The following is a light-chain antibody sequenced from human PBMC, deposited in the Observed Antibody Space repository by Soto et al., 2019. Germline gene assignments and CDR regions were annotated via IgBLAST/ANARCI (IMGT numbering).Light chain of an antibody. V-gene: IGKV1-39*01. CDR2: AAS. CDR1: HSINNY. CDR3: QQSYSTLGS. J-gene: IGKJ2*03. Sequence: IQMTQSPSSLSASVGDRVIITCRSDHSINNYLNWYQQRPGKVPNLLIYAASTLQSGVPSRFSDSGSGRVFTLTINSLQPEDFATYYCQQSYSTLGSFGRGTRVEI.